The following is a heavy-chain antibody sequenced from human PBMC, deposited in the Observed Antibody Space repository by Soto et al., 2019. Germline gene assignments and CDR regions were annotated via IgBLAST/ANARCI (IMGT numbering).Heavy chain of an antibody. CDR1: GGSISSGGYY. CDR2: IYYSGTT. D-gene: IGHD3-22*01. V-gene: IGHV4-31*03. CDR3: ASTYYNATTGPFDY. Sequence: QVQLQESGPGLVKPSQTLSLTCTVSGGSISSGGYYWSWIRQHPGKGLEWIGYIYYSGTTYYNPSLQSRVTISVDTSKNQSSLKLTSVTAADTAVYYCASTYYNATTGPFDYWGQGTLVTVSS. J-gene: IGHJ4*02.